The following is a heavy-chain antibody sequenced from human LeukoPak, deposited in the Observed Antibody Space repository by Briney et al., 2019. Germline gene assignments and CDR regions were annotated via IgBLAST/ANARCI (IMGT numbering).Heavy chain of an antibody. V-gene: IGHV3-15*01. CDR1: GFTFSNAW. Sequence: PGGSLRLSCAASGFTFSNAWMSWVRQAPGKGLEWVGRIKSKTDGGTTDYAAPVKGRFTISRDDSKNTLYLQMNSLKTEDTAVYYCTTDGSVGYQLLPFDYWGQGTLVTVSS. J-gene: IGHJ4*02. D-gene: IGHD2-2*01. CDR3: TTDGSVGYQLLPFDY. CDR2: IKSKTDGGTT.